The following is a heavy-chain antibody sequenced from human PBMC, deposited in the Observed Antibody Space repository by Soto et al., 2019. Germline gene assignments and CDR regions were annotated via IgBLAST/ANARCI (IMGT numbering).Heavy chain of an antibody. J-gene: IGHJ3*02. V-gene: IGHV1-18*01. CDR2: ISAYNGNT. D-gene: IGHD3-22*01. Sequence: QVQLVQSGAEVKKPGASVKVSCKASGYTFTSYGISWVRQAPGQGLEWMGWISAYNGNTNYAQKLPGRVTMTTDTSTSTAYMELRSLRSDDTAVYYCARVTPGRTYYYDSSGESSGFDIWGQGTMVTVSS. CDR3: ARVTPGRTYYYDSSGESSGFDI. CDR1: GYTFTSYG.